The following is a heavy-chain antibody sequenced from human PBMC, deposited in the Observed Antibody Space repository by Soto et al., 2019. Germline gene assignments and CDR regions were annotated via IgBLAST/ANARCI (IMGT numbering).Heavy chain of an antibody. CDR2: IYYSGST. CDR1: GGSIRSGSHY. J-gene: IGHJ4*02. V-gene: IGHV4-31*03. CDR3: AREGGDAIDY. D-gene: IGHD3-16*01. Sequence: QVQLQESGPALVTPSQTLSLTCTVSGGSIRSGSHYWSWIRQHPGKGLEWLGYIYYSGSTYYNPSLKCGITISMSTSKNQFSMKLTSVTAADTAVYYCAREGGDAIDYWGPGTLVTVSS.